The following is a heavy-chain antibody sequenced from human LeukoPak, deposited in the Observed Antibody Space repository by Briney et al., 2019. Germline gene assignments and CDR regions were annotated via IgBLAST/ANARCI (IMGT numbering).Heavy chain of an antibody. J-gene: IGHJ4*02. CDR1: RGSLSSHS. D-gene: IGHD3-10*01. Sequence: PSETLSLTCTVSRGSLSSHSWSWIWQPPGKGLDWIGSVSYSGFTKYNPSLESRVSMSVDTSKDQFSLRLSSVTAADTAFYYCARATGGLTLFDYWGQGTPVTVSS. CDR3: ARATGGLTLFDY. CDR2: VSYSGFT. V-gene: IGHV4-59*11.